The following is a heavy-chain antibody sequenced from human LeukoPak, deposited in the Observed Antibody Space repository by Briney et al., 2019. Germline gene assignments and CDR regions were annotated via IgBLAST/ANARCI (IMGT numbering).Heavy chain of an antibody. CDR3: TRGRSGYDLGYGY. V-gene: IGHV1-8*01. Sequence: ASVKVSCKASGYTFTSYDVNWVRQATGQGLEWMGWMDPHSGNTGYAQKFQGRVTMTRNTSISTAYMELSSLRSDDTAVYFCTRGRSGYDLGYGYWGQGTLVTVSS. D-gene: IGHD5-12*01. J-gene: IGHJ4*02. CDR1: GYTFTSYD. CDR2: MDPHSGNT.